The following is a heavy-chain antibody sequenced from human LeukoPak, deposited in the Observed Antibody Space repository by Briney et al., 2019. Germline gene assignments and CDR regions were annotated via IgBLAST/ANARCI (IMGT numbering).Heavy chain of an antibody. V-gene: IGHV3-64*01. Sequence: GGSLRLSCAASGFTFSSYAKHWVRQAPGKGLEYISAISSNGGSTYYANSVKGRFTISRDNSKNTLYLQMGSLRAEDMAVYYSARGSGYGDYSQSTFDIWGQGTMVTVSS. J-gene: IGHJ3*02. D-gene: IGHD4-17*01. CDR2: ISSNGGST. CDR3: ARGSGYGDYSQSTFDI. CDR1: GFTFSSYA.